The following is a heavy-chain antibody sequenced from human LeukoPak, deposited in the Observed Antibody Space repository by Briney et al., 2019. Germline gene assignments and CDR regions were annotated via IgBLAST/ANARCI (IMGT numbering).Heavy chain of an antibody. CDR2: ISGYNGNT. V-gene: IGHV1-18*01. D-gene: IGHD6-6*01. J-gene: IGHJ4*02. CDR1: GYTSTNYG. CDR3: ARATLGGSSSYY. Sequence: GASVKVSCKASGYTSTNYGITWVRQAPGQGLEWMGWISGYNGNTNYAQKLQGRVTITTDTSTSTAYMELRSLRSDDTAVYFCARATLGGSSSYYWGQGTLVTVSS.